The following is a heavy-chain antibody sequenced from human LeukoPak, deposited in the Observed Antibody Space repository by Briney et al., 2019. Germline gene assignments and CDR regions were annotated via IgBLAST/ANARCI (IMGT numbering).Heavy chain of an antibody. J-gene: IGHJ6*03. CDR3: ARTAANHYYYYYMDV. D-gene: IGHD2-15*01. CDR1: GFTFSSYW. V-gene: IGHV3-7*01. Sequence: GGSLRLSCAASGFTFSSYWVSWVRQAPGQGLEWVANIKQDGSEKYYVDSVKGRFTISRDNAKNSLYLQMNSLRAEDTAVYYSARTAANHYYYYYMDVWGKGTTVIVSS. CDR2: IKQDGSEK.